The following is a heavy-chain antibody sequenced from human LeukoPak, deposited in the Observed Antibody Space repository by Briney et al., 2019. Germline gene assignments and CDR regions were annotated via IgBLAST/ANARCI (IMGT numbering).Heavy chain of an antibody. J-gene: IGHJ4*02. CDR1: GGSIIRDY. Sequence: TLSLTCFVSGGSIIRDYWSWIRQPPGKGLEWLALIYWDDDKRYSPSLKSRLTITKDTSKNQVVLTMTNMDPVDTATYYCAHLDGFQSIGVFDYWGQGTLVTVSS. CDR2: IYWDDDK. D-gene: IGHD5-24*01. CDR3: AHLDGFQSIGVFDY. V-gene: IGHV2-5*08.